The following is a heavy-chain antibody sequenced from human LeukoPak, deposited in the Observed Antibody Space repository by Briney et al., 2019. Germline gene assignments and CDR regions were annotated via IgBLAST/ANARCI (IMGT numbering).Heavy chain of an antibody. D-gene: IGHD3-16*01. CDR3: ARETGEPATNDYYYYYMDV. V-gene: IGHV1-18*01. CDR2: ISAYNGNT. Sequence: GASVKVSCKASGYTFTSYGISWVRQAPGQGLEWMGWISAYNGNTDYAQKVQGRVTMTTDTSTSTAYMELRSLRSDDTAVYYCARETGEPATNDYYYYYMDVWGKGTTVTVSS. J-gene: IGHJ6*03. CDR1: GYTFTSYG.